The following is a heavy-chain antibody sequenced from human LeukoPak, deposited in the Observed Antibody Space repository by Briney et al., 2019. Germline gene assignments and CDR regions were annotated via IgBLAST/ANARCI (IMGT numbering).Heavy chain of an antibody. V-gene: IGHV3-30-3*01. J-gene: IGHJ4*02. CDR2: ISYDGNNK. Sequence: GGSLRLSCAASGFIFNNYAMHWVRQAPGKGLVWVAAISYDGNNKYYADSVKGLFTISRDNSENTLYLQMNSLRADDTAVFYCARGPHWNYFDYWGQGALVTVSS. CDR3: ARGPHWNYFDY. CDR1: GFIFNNYA. D-gene: IGHD1-1*01.